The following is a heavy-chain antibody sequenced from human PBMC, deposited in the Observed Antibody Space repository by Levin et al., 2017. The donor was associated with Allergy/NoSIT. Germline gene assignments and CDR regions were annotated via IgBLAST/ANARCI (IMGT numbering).Heavy chain of an antibody. CDR1: GGSINSVAHY. Sequence: SETLSLTCTVSGGSINSVAHYWSWVRQHPGTGLEWIGYIYSSASTYYNPSLRSRVTVSVDTSKNQFSLRLTSVTAADPAAHCCARVEAPLRYGAEATFAFDIWGRGTLVTVSS. J-gene: IGHJ3*02. CDR3: ARVEAPLRYGAEATFAFDI. V-gene: IGHV4-31*03. D-gene: IGHD4/OR15-4a*01. CDR2: IYSSAST.